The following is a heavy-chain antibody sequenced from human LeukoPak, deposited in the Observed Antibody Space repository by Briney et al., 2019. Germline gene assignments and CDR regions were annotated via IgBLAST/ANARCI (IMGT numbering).Heavy chain of an antibody. Sequence: PGGSLRLSCAASGFTVSSNYMNWVRQAPGKGLEWVSSISSSSSYIYYADSVKGRFTISRDNAKNSLYLQMNSLRAEDTAVYYCARDKGSSRNSPLDYWGQGTLVTVSS. D-gene: IGHD6-13*01. CDR3: ARDKGSSRNSPLDY. J-gene: IGHJ4*02. V-gene: IGHV3-21*01. CDR1: GFTVSSNY. CDR2: ISSSSSYI.